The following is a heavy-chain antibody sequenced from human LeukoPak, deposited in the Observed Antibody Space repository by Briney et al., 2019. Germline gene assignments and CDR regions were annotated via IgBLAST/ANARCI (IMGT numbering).Heavy chain of an antibody. V-gene: IGHV3-23*01. D-gene: IGHD2-15*01. CDR2: ISGSGGST. CDR1: GFTFSSYA. CDR3: AKDPFHCSGGSCFRWFDP. Sequence: GGSLRLSCAGSGFTFSSYAMSWVRQAPGKGLEWVSAISGSGGSTYYADSAKGRFTISRDNSKNTLYLQMNSLRAEDTAVYYCAKDPFHCSGGSCFRWFDPWGQGTLVTVSS. J-gene: IGHJ5*02.